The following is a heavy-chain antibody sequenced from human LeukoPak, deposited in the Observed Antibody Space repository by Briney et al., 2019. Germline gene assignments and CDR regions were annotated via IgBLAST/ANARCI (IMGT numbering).Heavy chain of an antibody. J-gene: IGHJ6*02. V-gene: IGHV1-46*01. CDR2: INPNGGST. D-gene: IGHD3-10*01. CDR1: GYTFTRYY. Sequence: ASVTVSCKASGYTFTRYYLHWVRQAPGQGLEWMGTINPNGGSTTYAQKFQGRVTMTGDTSTSTIYMELSSLRSEDTAVYYCATLDYYGSGRHYYYYVMDVWGQGTTVTVSS. CDR3: ATLDYYGSGRHYYYYVMDV.